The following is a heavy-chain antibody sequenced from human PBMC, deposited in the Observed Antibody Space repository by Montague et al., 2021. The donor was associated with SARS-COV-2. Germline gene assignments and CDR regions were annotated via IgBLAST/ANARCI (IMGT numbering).Heavy chain of an antibody. V-gene: IGHV3-11*01. Sequence: SLRLSCAASGFTFSDYYMSWFRQAPGKGLEWLSYINSGGTTIFYADSVKGRLTISRDNAENSLYLQVNSLRGEDTAVYYCARVSSNWSDAFDVWGQGTMVTVSS. CDR1: GFTFSDYY. D-gene: IGHD6-13*01. J-gene: IGHJ3*01. CDR3: ARVSSNWSDAFDV. CDR2: INSGGTTI.